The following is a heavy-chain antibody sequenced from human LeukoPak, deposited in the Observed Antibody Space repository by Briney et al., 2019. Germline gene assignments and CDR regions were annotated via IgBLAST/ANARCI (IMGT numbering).Heavy chain of an antibody. CDR2: ITPSGGT. CDR3: ARDRYGDGFAHFDC. V-gene: IGHV1-2*02. Sequence: ASVKVSCKASGYTFTIYAMHWVRQAPGQGLEWMGWITPSGGTNYPQKFQGRVAITRDTSITTAYMDLGRLTSDDTAVYYCARDRYGDGFAHFDCWGQGALVTVSS. J-gene: IGHJ4*02. CDR1: GYTFTIYA. D-gene: IGHD5-24*01.